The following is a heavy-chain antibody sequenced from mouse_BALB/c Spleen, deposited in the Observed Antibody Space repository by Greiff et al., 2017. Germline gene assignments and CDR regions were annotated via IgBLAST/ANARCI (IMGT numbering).Heavy chain of an antibody. CDR2: ISSGGSYT. Sequence: EVKVVESGGGLVKPGGSLKLSCAASGFTFSSYAMSWVRQTPEKRLEWVATISSGGSYTYYPDSVKGRFTISRDNAKNTLYLQMSSLRSEDTAMYYCARQDYRTMDYWGQGTSVTVSS. J-gene: IGHJ4*01. V-gene: IGHV5-9-3*01. CDR1: GFTFSSYA. CDR3: ARQDYRTMDY. D-gene: IGHD2-14*01.